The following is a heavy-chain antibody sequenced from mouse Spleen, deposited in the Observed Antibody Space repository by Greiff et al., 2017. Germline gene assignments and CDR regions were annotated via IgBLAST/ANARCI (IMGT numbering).Heavy chain of an antibody. J-gene: IGHJ1*01. D-gene: IGHD1-1*01. CDR2: ISSGGGNI. V-gene: IGHV5-9-3*01. CDR3: ETVFNSTAGGYPDV. CDR1: GFTFSSYA. Sequence: EVQLVESGGGLVKPGGSLKLSCAASGFTFSSYAMSWVRQAPEKRLEWVATISSGGGNIYYPDSVKGRFTISRDNAKNTLYLQMSSLKSEDTAMYSDETVFNSTAGGYPDVWGEGTTVTVSS.